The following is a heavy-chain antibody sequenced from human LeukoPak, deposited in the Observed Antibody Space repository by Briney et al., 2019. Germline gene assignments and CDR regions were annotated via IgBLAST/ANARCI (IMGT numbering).Heavy chain of an antibody. CDR2: IYYSGST. V-gene: IGHV4-59*08. Sequence: SETLSLTCTVSGGSISSYYWSWIRQPPGKALEGIGYIYYSGSTNYNPSLKSRVTISVDTSKNQFSLKLSSVTAADTAVYYCARTAKAVANAFDIWGQGTMVTVSS. D-gene: IGHD6-19*01. J-gene: IGHJ3*02. CDR3: ARTAKAVANAFDI. CDR1: GGSISSYY.